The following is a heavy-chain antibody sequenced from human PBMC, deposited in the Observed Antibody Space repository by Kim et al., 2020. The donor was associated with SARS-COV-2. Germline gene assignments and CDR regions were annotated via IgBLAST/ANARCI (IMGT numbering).Heavy chain of an antibody. V-gene: IGHV3-11*04. J-gene: IGHJ3*02. CDR2: ISSSGSTI. CDR1: GFTFSDYY. Sequence: GGSLRLSCAASGFTFSDYYMSRIRQAPGKGLEWVSYISSSGSTIYYADSVKGRFTNSRDNAKNSLYLQMNSLRAEDTAVYYCASDIIFSVVTNPEWAFDIWGQVTMVTGSS. D-gene: IGHD2-15*01. CDR3: ASDIIFSVVTNPEWAFDI.